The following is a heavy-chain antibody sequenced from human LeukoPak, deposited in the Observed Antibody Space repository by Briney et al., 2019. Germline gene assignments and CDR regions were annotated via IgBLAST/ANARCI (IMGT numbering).Heavy chain of an antibody. CDR3: ARVRWASYYFEY. D-gene: IGHD4-23*01. V-gene: IGHV3-48*02. J-gene: IGHJ4*02. CDR2: ISSGSSSI. CDR1: GFTFSTYS. Sequence: GGSLKLSCAASGFTFSTYSMNWVRQAPGKGLEWVSYISSGSSSISYADSVKGRFTISRDNAKNSLYLQMNSLRDEDTAVYYCARVRWASYYFEYWGQGTLVTVSS.